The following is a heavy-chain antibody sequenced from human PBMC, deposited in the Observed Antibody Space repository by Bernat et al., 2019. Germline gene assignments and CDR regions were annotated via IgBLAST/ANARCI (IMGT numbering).Heavy chain of an antibody. Sequence: QLQLQESGSGLVKPSQTLSLTCAVSGGSISSGGYSWSWIRQPPGKGLEWIGYIYHSGSTYYNPSLKSRVTISVDRSKNQFSLKLSSVTAADTAVYYCAGTTVTIATLRAYAFDIWGQGKMVTVSS. CDR1: GGSISSGGYS. CDR3: AGTTVTIATLRAYAFDI. V-gene: IGHV4-30-2*01. D-gene: IGHD4-17*01. CDR2: IYHSGST. J-gene: IGHJ3*02.